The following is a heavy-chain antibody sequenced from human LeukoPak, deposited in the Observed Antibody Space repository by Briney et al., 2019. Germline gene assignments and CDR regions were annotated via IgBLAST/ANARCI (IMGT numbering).Heavy chain of an antibody. CDR2: INPNSGGT. Sequence: GASVKVSCTASGYTFTGYYMHWVRQAPGQGLEWMGWINPNSGGTNYAQKLQGRVTMATDTSTSTAYMELRSLRSDDTAVYYCASGQQLVWGSYYMDVWGKGTTVTISS. J-gene: IGHJ6*03. D-gene: IGHD6-13*01. CDR3: ASGQQLVWGSYYMDV. V-gene: IGHV1-2*02. CDR1: GYTFTGYY.